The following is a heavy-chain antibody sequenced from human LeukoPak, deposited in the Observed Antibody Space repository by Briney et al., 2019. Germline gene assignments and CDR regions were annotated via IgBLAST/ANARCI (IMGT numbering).Heavy chain of an antibody. Sequence: SVKVSCKASGGIFSSYAISWVRQAPGQGLEWMGGIIPIFGTANYAQKFQGRVTITADESTSTAYMELSSLRSEDTAVYYCARAVVVFLGWYYFDYWGQGTLVTVSS. CDR3: ARAVVVFLGWYYFDY. D-gene: IGHD2-21*01. J-gene: IGHJ4*02. CDR1: GGIFSSYA. V-gene: IGHV1-69*13. CDR2: IIPIFGTA.